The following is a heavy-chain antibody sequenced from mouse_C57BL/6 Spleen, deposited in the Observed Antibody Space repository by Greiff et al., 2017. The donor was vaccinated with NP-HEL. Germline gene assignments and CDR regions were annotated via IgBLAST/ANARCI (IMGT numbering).Heavy chain of an antibody. V-gene: IGHV1-50*01. D-gene: IGHD4-1*01. J-gene: IGHJ2*01. CDR3: ASPGTRDY. Sequence: QVQLQQPGAELVKPGASVKLSCKASGYTFTSYWMQWVKQRPGQGLEWIGEIDPSDSYTNYNQKFKGKATLTVDTSSSTAYMQLSSLTSEDSAVYYCASPGTRDYWGKGTTLTVSS. CDR1: GYTFTSYW. CDR2: IDPSDSYT.